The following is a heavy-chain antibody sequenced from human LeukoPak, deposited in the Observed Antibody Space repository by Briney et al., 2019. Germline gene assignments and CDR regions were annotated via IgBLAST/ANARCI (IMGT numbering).Heavy chain of an antibody. CDR3: AREARYYYDSSGYLDY. V-gene: IGHV1-46*01. CDR1: GYTFTGYY. J-gene: IGHJ4*02. CDR2: INPSGGST. Sequence: GASVKVSCKASGYTFTGYYMHWVRQAPGQGLEWMGIINPSGGSTSYAQKFQGRVTMTRDTSTSTVYMELSSLRSEDTAVYYCAREARYYYDSSGYLDYWGQGTLVTVSS. D-gene: IGHD3-22*01.